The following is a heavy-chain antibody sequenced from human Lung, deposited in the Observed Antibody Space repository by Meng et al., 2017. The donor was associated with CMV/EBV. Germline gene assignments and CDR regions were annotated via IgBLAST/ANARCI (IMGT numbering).Heavy chain of an antibody. CDR3: ARGRDPFWRGYYIGPLPGGMDV. J-gene: IGHJ6*02. V-gene: IGHV4-34*01. CDR1: ARSFSGYH. D-gene: IGHD3-3*01. CDR2: INHSGST. Sequence: PETLCLXSPMPARSFSGYHWTYIRQAPGEGLEWIGAINHSGSTNYNSSLKGRVTIALDTSKNQFSLNLRSVTAADSAVYYCARGRDPFWRGYYIGPLPGGMDVWGQGTTVTVSS.